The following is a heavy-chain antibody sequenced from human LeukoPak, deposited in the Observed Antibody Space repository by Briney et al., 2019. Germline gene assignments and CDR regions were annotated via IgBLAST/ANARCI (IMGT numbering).Heavy chain of an antibody. CDR2: INPSGGRT. CDR1: GYTFTSYY. D-gene: IGHD3-22*01. V-gene: IGHV1-46*01. CDR3: ARDPKDDSSGYYYFDY. J-gene: IGHJ4*02. Sequence: ASVKVSCKASGYTFTSYYLHWVRQAPGHGLEWMGVINPSGGRTSYAPKFQGRVTMSRDMSTSTVYMELSSLRSEDTAVYYCARDPKDDSSGYYYFDYWGQGTLVTASS.